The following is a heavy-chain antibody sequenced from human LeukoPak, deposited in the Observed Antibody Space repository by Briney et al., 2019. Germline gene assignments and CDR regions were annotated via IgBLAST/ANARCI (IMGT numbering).Heavy chain of an antibody. D-gene: IGHD4-17*01. J-gene: IGHJ4*02. CDR1: DGSISSHY. V-gene: IGHV4-59*08. CDR2: IYYSGST. Sequence: SETLSLTCTVSDGSISSHYWNWIRQPPGKGLEWIGYIYYSGSTSYNSSLKSRVTISVDTSKNQFSLKLSSVTAADTAVYYCARGGNYGDYDGYFDYWGQGTLVTVSS. CDR3: ARGGNYGDYDGYFDY.